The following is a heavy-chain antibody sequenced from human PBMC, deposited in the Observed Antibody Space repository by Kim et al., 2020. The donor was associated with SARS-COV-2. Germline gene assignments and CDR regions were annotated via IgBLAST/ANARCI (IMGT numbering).Heavy chain of an antibody. J-gene: IGHJ4*02. V-gene: IGHV3-23*03. CDR2: IYSGGSST. CDR1: GFTFSSYA. D-gene: IGHD6-19*01. Sequence: GSLRLSCAASGFTFSSYAMSWVRQAPGKGLEWVSVIYSGGSSTYYADSVKGRFTISRDNSKNTLYLQMNSLRAEDTAVYYCAKEVESSGSSGFDYWGQGTLVTVSS. CDR3: AKEVESSGSSGFDY.